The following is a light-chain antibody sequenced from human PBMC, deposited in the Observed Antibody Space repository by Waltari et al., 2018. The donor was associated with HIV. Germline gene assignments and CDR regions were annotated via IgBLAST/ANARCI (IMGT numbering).Light chain of an antibody. Sequence: SSELTQDPVVSVALGQNVRPTCQGDRLKSSYATWYQQKPGQAPKHVLSVENSRPSGIPDRFSGSSSGNTASLTIAGAQAGDEGDYYCSSRDTTTNQVIFGGGTRVTVL. CDR2: VEN. CDR3: SSRDTTTNQVI. CDR1: RLKSSY. V-gene: IGLV3-19*01. J-gene: IGLJ2*01.